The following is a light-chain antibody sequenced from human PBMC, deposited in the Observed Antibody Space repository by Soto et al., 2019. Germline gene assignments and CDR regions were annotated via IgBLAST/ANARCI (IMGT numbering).Light chain of an antibody. CDR3: ISYAGSGIDVV. V-gene: IGLV2-8*01. CDR1: SSDIGAYDY. CDR2: EVT. Sequence: QSVLTQPASVSGSPGQSVTISCTGTSSDIGAYDYVSWYQHHPGKAPKLMIYEVTKRPSGVPDRFSGSKSGNTASLTVSGLQADDEANYYCISYAGSGIDVVIGGGTKLTVL. J-gene: IGLJ2*01.